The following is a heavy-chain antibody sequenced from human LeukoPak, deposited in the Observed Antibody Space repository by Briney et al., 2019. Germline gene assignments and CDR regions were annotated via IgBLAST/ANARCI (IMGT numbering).Heavy chain of an antibody. CDR3: ARVVAVAGTVY. J-gene: IGHJ4*02. V-gene: IGHV3-23*01. CDR1: GFTFSSYA. CDR2: ISDSGGST. Sequence: GGSLRLSCAASGFTFSSYAMSWVRQAPGKGLEWVSAISDSGGSTYYADSVKGRFTISRDNSKNTLFLQMNSLRAEDTAVYCCARVVAVAGTVYWGQGTLVTVSS. D-gene: IGHD6-13*01.